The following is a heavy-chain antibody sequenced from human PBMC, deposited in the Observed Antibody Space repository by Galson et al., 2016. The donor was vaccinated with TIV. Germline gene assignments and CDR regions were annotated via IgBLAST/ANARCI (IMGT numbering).Heavy chain of an antibody. Sequence: SLRLSCAASGFTFGDYYMAWIRQAPGQGLEWVASISSTGDYTYYAGSVRGRFTISRDSAKNSLYVQMDSLRAEDSAVYFCARDLGDTSTFCVGDFYLDALDIWGQGAMVTVSS. D-gene: IGHD2-21*02. V-gene: IGHV3-11*06. CDR1: GFTFGDYY. J-gene: IGHJ3*02. CDR2: ISSTGDYT. CDR3: ARDLGDTSTFCVGDFYLDALDI.